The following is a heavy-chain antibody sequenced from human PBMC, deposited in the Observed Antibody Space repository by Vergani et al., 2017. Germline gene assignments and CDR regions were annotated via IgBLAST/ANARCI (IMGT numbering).Heavy chain of an antibody. Sequence: QVQLQQWGAGLLKPSETLSLTCAVYGGSFSGYYWSWIRKPPGKGLEWMGEINHSGSTNYNPSLKSRVTISVDTSKNQFSLKLSSVTEADTAVYNCASGTKYDYSWGNYRKFDYWGQGTLVTVSS. D-gene: IGHD3-16*02. CDR3: ASGTKYDYSWGNYRKFDY. V-gene: IGHV4-34*01. J-gene: IGHJ4*02. CDR2: INHSGST. CDR1: GGSFSGYY.